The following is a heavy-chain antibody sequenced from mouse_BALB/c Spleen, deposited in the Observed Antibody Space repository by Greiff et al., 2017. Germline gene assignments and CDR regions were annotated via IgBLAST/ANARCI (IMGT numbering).Heavy chain of an antibody. Sequence: EVMLVESGGGLVKPGGSLKLSCAASGFTFSSYAMSWVRQTPEKRLEWVASISSGGSTYYPDSVKGRFTISRDNARNILYLQMSSLRSEDTAMYYCAREITTATGFFYAMDYWGQGTSVTVSS. CDR1: GFTFSSYA. CDR3: AREITTATGFFYAMDY. J-gene: IGHJ4*01. V-gene: IGHV5-6-5*01. D-gene: IGHD1-2*01. CDR2: ISSGGST.